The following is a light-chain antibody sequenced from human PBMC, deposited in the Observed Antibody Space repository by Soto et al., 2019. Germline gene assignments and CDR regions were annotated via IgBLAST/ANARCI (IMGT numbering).Light chain of an antibody. J-gene: IGKJ5*01. CDR3: HQKSVTEII. CDR2: YVA. V-gene: IGKV3D-20*01. CDR1: QTGSIN. Sequence: QCPSSLSESHGAGAAPFCLASQTGSINVAWYQQKPGQAPRLLIYYVASMTTGIPDGVSGRGSGADVTHTITAREPGDYAEYYGHQKSVTEIIIGQGTRLEIK.